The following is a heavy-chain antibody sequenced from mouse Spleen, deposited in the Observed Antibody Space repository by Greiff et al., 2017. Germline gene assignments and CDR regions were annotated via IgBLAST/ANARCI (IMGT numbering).Heavy chain of an antibody. CDR3: ASYYVKRNFAMDY. CDR2: IDPSDSYT. J-gene: IGHJ4*01. Sequence: QVQLQQPGAELVMPGASVKLSCKASGYTFTSYWMHWVKQRPGQGLEWIGEIDPSDSYTNYNQKFKGKATCTVDKSSSTAYMQLSSLTSEDSSVYYCASYYVKRNFAMDYLGQGTSVTVSS. V-gene: IGHV1-69*01. CDR1: GYTFTSYW. D-gene: IGHD2-1*01.